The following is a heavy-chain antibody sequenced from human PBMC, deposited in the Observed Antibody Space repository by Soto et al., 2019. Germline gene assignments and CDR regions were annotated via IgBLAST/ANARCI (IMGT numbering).Heavy chain of an antibody. CDR2: INTYNGMT. V-gene: IGHV1-18*01. Sequence: QVQLVQSGGEVKKPGASVTVSCKASGYTFINYHITWVRQAPGQGLEWMAWINTYNGMTDDAQKFQGRVTMTRDTSTSTAYMELRNLGSDDTAVYFCAKSPRGEMAKDWGQGTLVTVSS. CDR3: AKSPRGEMAKD. D-gene: IGHD5-12*01. CDR1: GYTFINYH. J-gene: IGHJ4*02.